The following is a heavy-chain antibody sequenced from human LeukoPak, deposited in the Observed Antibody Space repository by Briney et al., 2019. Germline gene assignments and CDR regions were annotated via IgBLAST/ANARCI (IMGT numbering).Heavy chain of an antibody. J-gene: IGHJ5*02. CDR1: GGSISSGSYY. CDR2: IYHSGST. D-gene: IGHD3-10*01. Sequence: SETLSLTCTVSGGSISSGSYYWSWIRQPAGKGLEWIGSIYHSGSTYYNPSLKSRVTISVDTSKNQFSLKLSSVTAADTAVYYCARGLLWFGELMGWFGPWGQGTLVTVSS. V-gene: IGHV4-39*07. CDR3: ARGLLWFGELMGWFGP.